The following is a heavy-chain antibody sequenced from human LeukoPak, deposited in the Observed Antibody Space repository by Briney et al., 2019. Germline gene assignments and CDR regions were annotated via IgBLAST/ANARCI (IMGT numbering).Heavy chain of an antibody. D-gene: IGHD4-17*01. CDR2: IIPIFGTA. J-gene: IGHJ6*02. CDR3: ARDTYGDYEDYYYGMDV. CDR1: GGTFSSYA. Sequence: SVNVSCKASGGTFSSYAISWVRQAPGQGLEWMGGIIPIFGTANYAQKFQGRVTITADESTSTAYMELSSLRSEDTAVYYCARDTYGDYEDYYYGMDVWGQGTTVTVSS. V-gene: IGHV1-69*13.